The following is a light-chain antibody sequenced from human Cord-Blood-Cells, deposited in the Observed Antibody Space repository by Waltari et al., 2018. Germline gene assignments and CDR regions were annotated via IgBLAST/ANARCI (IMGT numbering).Light chain of an antibody. V-gene: IGKV1-5*03. CDR2: KAS. CDR1: QSISSW. CDR3: QQYNSYSWT. J-gene: IGKJ1*01. Sequence: DIQMPQSPSTLSASVGHRVTLTCRASQSISSWLAWYQQKPGKAPKLLIYKASSLESGVPSMFSGSGSGTEFTLTISSLQPDDFATYYCQQYNSYSWTFGQGTKVEIK.